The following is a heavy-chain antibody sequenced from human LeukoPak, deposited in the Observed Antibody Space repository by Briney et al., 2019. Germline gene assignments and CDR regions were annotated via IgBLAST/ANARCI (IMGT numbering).Heavy chain of an antibody. Sequence: GGSLRLSCVPSLFTFSSAVMSSVRQAPGKGLEWVSAISGSGGSTYYADSVKGRFTISRDNSKNTLYLQMNSLRAEDTAVYYCAKTSPSSVWLVPYNWFDAWGQGTLVTVSS. CDR2: ISGSGGST. CDR1: LFTFSSAV. J-gene: IGHJ5*02. D-gene: IGHD6-19*01. V-gene: IGHV3-23*01. CDR3: AKTSPSSVWLVPYNWFDA.